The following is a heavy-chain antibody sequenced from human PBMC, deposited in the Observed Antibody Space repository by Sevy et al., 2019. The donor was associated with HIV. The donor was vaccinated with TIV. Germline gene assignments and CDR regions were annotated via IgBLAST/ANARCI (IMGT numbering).Heavy chain of an antibody. CDR1: GYTLTELS. D-gene: IGHD3-22*01. J-gene: IGHJ6*02. CDR2: FDPEDGKR. V-gene: IGHV1-24*01. Sequence: ASVKVSCKVSGYTLTELSMHWVRQAPGKGLEWVGTFDPEDGKRIYAQKFKGRLTMTEDTSTETAYMELNSLRSDDTAVYYCARDRNNYDSSGYPKGMDVWGQGTTVTVSS. CDR3: ARDRNNYDSSGYPKGMDV.